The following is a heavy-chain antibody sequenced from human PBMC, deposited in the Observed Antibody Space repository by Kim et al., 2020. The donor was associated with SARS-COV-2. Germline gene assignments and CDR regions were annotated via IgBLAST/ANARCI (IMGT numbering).Heavy chain of an antibody. J-gene: IGHJ4*02. CDR1: GYTFTSYG. Sequence: ASVKVSCKASGYTFTSYGISWVRQAPGQGLEWMGWISAYNGNTNYAQKLQGRVTMTTDTSTSTAYMELRSLRSDDTAVYYCARASEYYYDSSGYYFDYWGQGTLVTVSS. CDR3: ARASEYYYDSSGYYFDY. CDR2: ISAYNGNT. V-gene: IGHV1-18*01. D-gene: IGHD3-22*01.